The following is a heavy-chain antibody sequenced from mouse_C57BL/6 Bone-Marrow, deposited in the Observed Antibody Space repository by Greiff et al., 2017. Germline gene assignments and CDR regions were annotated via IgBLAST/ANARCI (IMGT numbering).Heavy chain of an antibody. D-gene: IGHD3-2*02. Sequence: EVQLQQSGAELVRPGASVKLSCTASGFNIKDDYMHWVKQRPEQGLEWIGWIDPANGDTEYASQFQGKATITADTSSNTAYLQLSSLTSEDTAVYYCTTDSSGYGYWGQGTTLTVSS. CDR3: TTDSSGYGY. J-gene: IGHJ2*01. CDR1: GFNIKDDY. V-gene: IGHV14-4*01. CDR2: IDPANGDT.